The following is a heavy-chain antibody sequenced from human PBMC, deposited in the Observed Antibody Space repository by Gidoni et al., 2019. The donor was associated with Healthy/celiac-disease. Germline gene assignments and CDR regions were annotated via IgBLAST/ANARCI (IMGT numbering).Heavy chain of an antibody. D-gene: IGHD6-19*01. J-gene: IGHJ3*02. CDR1: GGPISSYY. CDR3: ARGAVAGQGAFDI. V-gene: IGHV4-59*01. Sequence: QVQLQEAGPGMVKPSETLSRTCTGAGGPISSYYWSWIRQPPGKGLEWIGYLYYSGSPHYNPSLKSRVTLSVDTSKNQFSLKLSSVTAADTAVYYCARGAVAGQGAFDIWGQGTMVTVSS. CDR2: LYYSGSP.